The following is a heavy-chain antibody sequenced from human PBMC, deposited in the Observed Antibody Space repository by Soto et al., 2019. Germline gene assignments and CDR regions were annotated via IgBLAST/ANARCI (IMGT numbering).Heavy chain of an antibody. CDR1: GFTFSSYA. V-gene: IGHV3-30-3*01. D-gene: IGHD4-4*01. CDR3: ASPLWSDDYNWGYFDL. J-gene: IGHJ2*01. Sequence: QVQLVESGGGVVQPGRSLRLSCAASGFTFSSYAMHWVRQAPGKGLEWVAVISYDGSNKYYADSVKGRFTISRDNSKNTLYLQMNSLRLENTAVYYCASPLWSDDYNWGYFDLWGRGTLVTVSS. CDR2: ISYDGSNK.